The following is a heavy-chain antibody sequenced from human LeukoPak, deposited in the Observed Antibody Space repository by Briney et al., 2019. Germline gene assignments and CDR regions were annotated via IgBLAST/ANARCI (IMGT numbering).Heavy chain of an antibody. J-gene: IGHJ4*02. CDR1: GFTFGSYA. D-gene: IGHD2-15*01. V-gene: IGHV3-23*01. CDR3: AKTTTGYSSGRYPAWPIDY. CDR2: IFGSGGSA. Sequence: GGSLRLSCAASGFTFGSYAMYWVRQAPGKGLEWVSGIFGSGGSAHYADSVKGRFTISRDNSKNTVYLRMDSLRAEDTATYYCAKTTTGYSSGRYPAWPIDYWGQGTLVTVSS.